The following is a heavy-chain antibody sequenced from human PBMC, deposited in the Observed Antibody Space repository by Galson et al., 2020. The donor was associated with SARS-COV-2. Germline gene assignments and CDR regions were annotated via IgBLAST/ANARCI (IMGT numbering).Heavy chain of an antibody. CDR2: IYSNGAT. CDR1: GGSISTNTYY. CDR3: ARDRSGAGGTPDGFNV. V-gene: IGHV4-39*07. D-gene: IGHD1-26*01. Sequence: SETLSLTCTMSGGSISTNTYYWGWIRQPPGKGLEWIATIYSNGATYYSSSLDGRVTISIDTSNNHFSLKLASITAADTAMVYCARDRSGAGGTPDGFNVWGRGTMVTVSS. J-gene: IGHJ3*01.